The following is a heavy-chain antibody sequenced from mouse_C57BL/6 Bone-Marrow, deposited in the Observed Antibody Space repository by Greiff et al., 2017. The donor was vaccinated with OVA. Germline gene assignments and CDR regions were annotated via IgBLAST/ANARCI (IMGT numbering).Heavy chain of an antibody. J-gene: IGHJ1*03. CDR2: IHPSSGST. Sequence: VQLKQPGAELVKPGASVKLSCKASGYTFTSYWMHWVRQRPGQGLEWIGMIHPSSGSTNYNEKFKSKATLTVDKSSSTAYMQLSSLTSEDAAVYYCARAPLDDWGKGTTVTVSS. CDR1: GYTFTSYW. V-gene: IGHV1-64*01. CDR3: ARAPLDD.